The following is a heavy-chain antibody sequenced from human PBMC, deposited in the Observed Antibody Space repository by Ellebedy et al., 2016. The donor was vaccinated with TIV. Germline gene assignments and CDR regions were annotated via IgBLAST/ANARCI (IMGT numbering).Heavy chain of an antibody. CDR1: GYTFTNYY. V-gene: IGHV1-46*01. J-gene: IGHJ4*02. CDR2: INPSGGST. Sequence: ASVKVSCKASGYTFTNYYMHWVRQAPGQGLEWMGIINPSGGSTSYAQRFQGRVSMTRDTSTSTVYMELNSLRSEDTAVYYCARGGWLRFGSIRYLNYWGQGTLVTVSS. D-gene: IGHD5-12*01. CDR3: ARGGWLRFGSIRYLNY.